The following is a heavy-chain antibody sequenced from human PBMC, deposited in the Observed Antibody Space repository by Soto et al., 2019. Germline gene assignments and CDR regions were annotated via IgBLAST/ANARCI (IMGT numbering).Heavy chain of an antibody. Sequence: PGGSLRLSCAASGFTFSSYEMNWVRQAPGKGLEWVSYISSSGSTIYYADSVKGRFTISRDNAKNSLYLQMNSLRAEDTAVYYCARDVEGWELLWSGPGAFDIWGQGTMVTVSS. D-gene: IGHD1-26*01. V-gene: IGHV3-48*03. CDR2: ISSSGSTI. CDR1: GFTFSSYE. J-gene: IGHJ3*02. CDR3: ARDVEGWELLWSGPGAFDI.